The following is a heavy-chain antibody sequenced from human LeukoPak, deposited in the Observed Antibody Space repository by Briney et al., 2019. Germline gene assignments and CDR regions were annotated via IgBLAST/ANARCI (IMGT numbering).Heavy chain of an antibody. V-gene: IGHV1-8*03. J-gene: IGHJ5*02. CDR1: GYTFTSYD. CDR3: ARSDTAMVEKFDP. CDR2: MNPNSGNT. D-gene: IGHD5-18*01. Sequence: ASVKVSCKASGYTFTSYDINWVRQATGQGLEWMGWMNPNSGNTGYAQKFQGRVTITRNTSISTAYMELSSLRPEDTAVHYCARSDTAMVEKFDPWGQGTLVTVSS.